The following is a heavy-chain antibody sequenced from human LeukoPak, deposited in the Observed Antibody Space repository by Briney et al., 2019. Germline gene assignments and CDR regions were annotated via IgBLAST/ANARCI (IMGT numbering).Heavy chain of an antibody. Sequence: ASVKVSCKASGYIFTGYYMHWVRQAPGQGLEWMGWINPNSGGTNYAQKFQGWVTMTRDTSISTAYMELSRLRSDDTAVYYCARASRRDYGDYYYWGQGTLVTVSS. J-gene: IGHJ4*02. CDR3: ARASRRDYGDYYY. CDR2: INPNSGGT. V-gene: IGHV1-2*04. D-gene: IGHD4-17*01. CDR1: GYIFTGYY.